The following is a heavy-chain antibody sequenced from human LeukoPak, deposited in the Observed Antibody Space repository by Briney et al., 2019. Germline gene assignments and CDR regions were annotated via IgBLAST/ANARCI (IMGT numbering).Heavy chain of an antibody. CDR3: ARAKLEPAGTGAFDI. Sequence: GGSLRLSCAASGFAFSSYWMTWVRQAPGKGLEWVSAIYPHGDPHYADSVKGRFSISRDNSKNSLYMQMETLRAEDTALYYCARAKLEPAGTGAFDIWGPGTVVTVSS. V-gene: IGHV3-23*01. CDR1: GFAFSSYW. CDR2: IYPHGDP. D-gene: IGHD6-19*01. J-gene: IGHJ3*02.